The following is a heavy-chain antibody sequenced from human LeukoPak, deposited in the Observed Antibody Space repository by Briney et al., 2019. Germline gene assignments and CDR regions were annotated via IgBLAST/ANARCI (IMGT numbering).Heavy chain of an antibody. D-gene: IGHD3-22*01. V-gene: IGHV4-38-2*01. J-gene: IGHJ4*02. CDR1: GYSISSGYY. Sequence: PSETLSLTCAVSGYSISSGYYWGWIRQPPGKGLEWSGSIYHSGSTYYNPSLKSRVTISVDTSKNQFSLKLSSVTAADTAVYYCARGASGYYDSSEDYWGQGTLVTVSS. CDR2: IYHSGST. CDR3: ARGASGYYDSSEDY.